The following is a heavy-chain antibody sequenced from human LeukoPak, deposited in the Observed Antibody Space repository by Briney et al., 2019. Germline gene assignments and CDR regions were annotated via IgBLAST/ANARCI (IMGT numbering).Heavy chain of an antibody. J-gene: IGHJ4*02. Sequence: ASVKVSCKASGYTFTGYYMHWVRQVPGRGLEWMGWINPNSGGTNYAQKFQGRVTMTRDTSISTAYMELSRLRSDDTAVYYCARSLAVAGHFDYWGQGTLVTVSS. D-gene: IGHD6-19*01. V-gene: IGHV1-2*02. CDR1: GYTFTGYY. CDR2: INPNSGGT. CDR3: ARSLAVAGHFDY.